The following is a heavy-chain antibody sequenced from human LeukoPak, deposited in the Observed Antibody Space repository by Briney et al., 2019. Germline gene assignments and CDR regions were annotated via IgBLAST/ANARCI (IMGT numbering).Heavy chain of an antibody. CDR1: GYTFTSYG. CDR3: ARGTPTVTPRLGLDY. J-gene: IGHJ4*02. V-gene: IGHV1-18*01. D-gene: IGHD4-17*01. CDR2: ISAYNGNT. Sequence: GASVKVSCKASGYTFTSYGISWVRQAPGQGLEWMGWISAYNGNTNYAQKLQGRVTMTTDTSTSTAYMELRSLRSDDTAVYYCARGTPTVTPRLGLDYWGQGTLVTVSS.